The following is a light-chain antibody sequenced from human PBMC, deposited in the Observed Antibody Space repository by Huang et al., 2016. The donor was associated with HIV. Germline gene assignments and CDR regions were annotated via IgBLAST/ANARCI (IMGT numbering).Light chain of an antibody. CDR3: QQLNSYPSIT. J-gene: IGKJ5*01. CDR1: QGLSSY. Sequence: IQLTQSPSSLSASVGDRVTITCRASQGLSSYLAWYQQKPGKAPKLLICAASTLQSGVPSRCSGSGSGTDFTLTTSSLQPEDFATYYCQQLNSYPSITFGQGTRLEIK. V-gene: IGKV1-9*01. CDR2: AAS.